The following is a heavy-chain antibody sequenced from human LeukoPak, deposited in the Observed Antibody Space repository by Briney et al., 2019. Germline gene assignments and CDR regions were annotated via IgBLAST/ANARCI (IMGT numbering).Heavy chain of an antibody. D-gene: IGHD4-17*01. Sequence: PGGSLRLSCAASGFTFSSYGMHWVRQAPGKGLEWVAVIWYDGSNKYYADSVKGRFTISRDNAKNSLYLQMNSLRAEDTALYYCAKDIYGDYKSNYFDYWGQGTLVTVSS. J-gene: IGHJ4*02. V-gene: IGHV3-33*03. CDR3: AKDIYGDYKSNYFDY. CDR1: GFTFSSYG. CDR2: IWYDGSNK.